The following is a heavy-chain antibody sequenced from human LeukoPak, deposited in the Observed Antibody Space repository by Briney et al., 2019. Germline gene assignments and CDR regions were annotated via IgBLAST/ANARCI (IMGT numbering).Heavy chain of an antibody. J-gene: IGHJ4*02. Sequence: GGSLRLSCASSGFTFDDYGMSWVRQAPGKGLGWVSGINWNGGSIGYADSVKGRFTISRDNAKNSLYLQMNSLRGEDTALYYCARAYSSGSLGYWGQGTLVTVSS. CDR3: ARAYSSGSLGY. D-gene: IGHD6-19*01. CDR1: GFTFDDYG. V-gene: IGHV3-20*04. CDR2: INWNGGSI.